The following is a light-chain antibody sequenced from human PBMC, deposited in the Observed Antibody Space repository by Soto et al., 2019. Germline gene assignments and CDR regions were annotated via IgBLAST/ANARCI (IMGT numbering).Light chain of an antibody. CDR2: SSN. CDR1: SSNIGLNS. V-gene: IGLV1-44*01. J-gene: IGLJ1*01. Sequence: QSVLTQPPSASGTPGQRVTISCSGSSSNIGLNSVNWYQQLPGTAPKLLIYSSNQRPSGVPDRFSDSKSGTSAYLAITGLQSEDEADYYCAAWEDSLNGYVFGTRNKVTVL. CDR3: AAWEDSLNGYV.